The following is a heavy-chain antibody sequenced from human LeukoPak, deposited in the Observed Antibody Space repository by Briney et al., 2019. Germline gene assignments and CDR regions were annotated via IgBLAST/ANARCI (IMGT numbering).Heavy chain of an antibody. D-gene: IGHD3-10*02. CDR2: ISSSGSTI. V-gene: IGHV3-48*03. Sequence: GGSLRLSCAASGFTFSSYEMSWVRQAPGKGLEWVSFISSSGSTIYYADSLKGRFTISRDNAKNSLYLQMNSLRAEDTAVYYCAELGITMIGGVWGKGTTVTISA. CDR3: AELGITMIGGV. CDR1: GFTFSSYE. J-gene: IGHJ6*04.